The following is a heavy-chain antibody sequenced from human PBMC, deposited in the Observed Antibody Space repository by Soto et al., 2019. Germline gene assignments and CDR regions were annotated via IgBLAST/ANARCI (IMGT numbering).Heavy chain of an antibody. CDR2: IYWDDDK. CDR3: AHRVLRTVFGLVTTPALFFDF. V-gene: IGHV2-5*02. CDR1: GFSLTTSGVG. D-gene: IGHD3-3*01. Sequence: QITLNESGPTVVRPTETLTLTCRFSGFSLTTSGVGVGWIRQSPGKAPEWLALIYWDDDKRYSASLKSRLTITKDTSKNHVVPTVSDLDPTDTATYYCAHRVLRTVFGLVTTPALFFDFWGQGTPVAVSS. J-gene: IGHJ4*02.